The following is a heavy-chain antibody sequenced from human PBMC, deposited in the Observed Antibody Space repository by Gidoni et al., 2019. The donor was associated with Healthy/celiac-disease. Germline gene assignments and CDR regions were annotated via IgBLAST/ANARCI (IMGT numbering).Heavy chain of an antibody. V-gene: IGHV3-64*01. D-gene: IGHD4-17*01. J-gene: IGHJ3*02. CDR3: ARGPHDYGGNSAFDI. CDR2: ISSNGGST. Sequence: EVQLVESGGGLVQPGGSLRLSCAASGFTFSSYAMHWVRQAPGKGLEYVSAISSNGGSTYYANSVKGRFTISRDNSKNTLYLQMGSLRAEDMAVYYCARGPHDYGGNSAFDIWGQGTMVTVSS. CDR1: GFTFSSYA.